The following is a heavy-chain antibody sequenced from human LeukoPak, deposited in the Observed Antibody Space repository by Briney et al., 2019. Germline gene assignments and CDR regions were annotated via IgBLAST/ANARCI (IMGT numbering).Heavy chain of an antibody. CDR1: GFTFSSYG. V-gene: IGHV3-30*18. J-gene: IGHJ4*02. D-gene: IGHD6-6*01. CDR2: ISYDGSNK. CDR3: AKDLGQLVEGDY. Sequence: GGSLRLSCAASGFTFSSYGMHWVRQAPGKGLEWVAVISYDGSNKYYADSVKGRFTISRDNFKNTLYLQMNSLRAEDTAVYYCAKDLGQLVEGDYWGQGTLVTVSS.